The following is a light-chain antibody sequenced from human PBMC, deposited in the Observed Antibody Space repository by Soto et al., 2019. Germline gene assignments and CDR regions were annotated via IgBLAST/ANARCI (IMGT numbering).Light chain of an antibody. CDR3: SSYTSDSADV. J-gene: IGLJ1*01. CDR1: SSDVGLYDY. Sequence: QSVLTQPASVSGSPGQSITISCTGTSSDVGLYDYVSWYQQHPGKAPQLMIYAVSNRPPGVSNRFSASKSGNTASLFISGLQTEDEADYYCSSYTSDSADVFRSCTKVTVL. CDR2: AVS. V-gene: IGLV2-14*01.